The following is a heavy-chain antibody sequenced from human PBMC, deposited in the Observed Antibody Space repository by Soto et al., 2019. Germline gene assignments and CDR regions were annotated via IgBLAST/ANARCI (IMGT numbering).Heavy chain of an antibody. CDR2: IYYSGST. CDR1: GGSISSSSYY. CDR3: ARQGQLDLYNWFDP. D-gene: IGHD6-6*01. J-gene: IGHJ5*02. V-gene: IGHV4-39*01. Sequence: QLQLQESGPGLVKPSETLSLTCTVSGGSISSSSYYWGWIRQPPGKGLEWIGSIYYSGSTYYNPSLKSRVTISVDTSKNQFSLKLSSVTAADTAVYHCARQGQLDLYNWFDPWGQGTLVTVSS.